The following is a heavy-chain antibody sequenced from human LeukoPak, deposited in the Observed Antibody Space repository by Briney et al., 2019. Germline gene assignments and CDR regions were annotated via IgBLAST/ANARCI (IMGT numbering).Heavy chain of an antibody. Sequence: SETLSLTCTVSGGSISSSSYYWGWIRQPPGKGLEWIGSIYYSGSTYYNPSLKSRVTISVDTSKNQFSLKLSSVTAADTAVYYCARDYDFWSGWAAFDIWGQGTMVTVSS. J-gene: IGHJ3*02. V-gene: IGHV4-39*07. CDR3: ARDYDFWSGWAAFDI. CDR2: IYYSGST. D-gene: IGHD3-3*01. CDR1: GGSISSSSYY.